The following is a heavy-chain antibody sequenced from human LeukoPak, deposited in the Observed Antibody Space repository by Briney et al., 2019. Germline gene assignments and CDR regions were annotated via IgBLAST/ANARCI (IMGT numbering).Heavy chain of an antibody. J-gene: IGHJ4*02. Sequence: GGSLRLSCAASGFTFSNAWMSWVRQAPGKGLEWVGRIKSKTDGGTTDYAAPVKGRFTISRDDSRNTLYLQMNSLKTEDTAVYYCTTTIFGVVITYWGQGTLVTVSS. CDR3: TTTIFGVVITY. CDR1: GFTFSNAW. CDR2: IKSKTDGGTT. D-gene: IGHD3-3*01. V-gene: IGHV3-15*01.